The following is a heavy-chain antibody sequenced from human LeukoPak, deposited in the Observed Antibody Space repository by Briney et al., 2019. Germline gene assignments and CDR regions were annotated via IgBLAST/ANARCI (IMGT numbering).Heavy chain of an antibody. CDR1: GFTFSSYA. V-gene: IGHV3-30*04. D-gene: IGHD3-22*01. Sequence: ERSLRLSCAASGFTFSSYAMHWVRQAPGKGLEWVAVISYDGSNKYYADSVKGRFTISRDNSKNTLYLQMNSLRAEDTAVYYCARDRTLRATTMIVVVISYYFDYWGQGTLVTVSS. J-gene: IGHJ4*02. CDR3: ARDRTLRATTMIVVVISYYFDY. CDR2: ISYDGSNK.